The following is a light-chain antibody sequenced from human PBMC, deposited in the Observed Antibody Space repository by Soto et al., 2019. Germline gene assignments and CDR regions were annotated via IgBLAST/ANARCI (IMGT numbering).Light chain of an antibody. CDR2: YAS. Sequence: IVLTQSPGTLSLSPGERASLSCRASQSVAKNYLAWYQQKPGQALRLLISYASSRATGIPDRFSGSGSGTDFTLTISRLEAEDFAVYFCQQYASSPLTFGGNTKVEIK. J-gene: IGKJ4*01. CDR1: QSVAKNY. CDR3: QQYASSPLT. V-gene: IGKV3-20*01.